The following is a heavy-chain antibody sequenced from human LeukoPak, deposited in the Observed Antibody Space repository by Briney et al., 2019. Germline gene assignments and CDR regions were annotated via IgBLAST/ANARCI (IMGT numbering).Heavy chain of an antibody. CDR3: ARPSYGYCSGGSCYPDY. CDR1: GYTFTSYD. J-gene: IGHJ4*02. D-gene: IGHD2-15*01. Sequence: ASVKVSCKASGYTFTSYDINWVRQAPGQGLEWMGIINPSGGSTSYAQKFQGRVTMTRDTSTSTVYMELSSLRSEDTAVYYCARPSYGYCSGGSCYPDYWGQGTLVTVSS. CDR2: INPSGGST. V-gene: IGHV1-46*01.